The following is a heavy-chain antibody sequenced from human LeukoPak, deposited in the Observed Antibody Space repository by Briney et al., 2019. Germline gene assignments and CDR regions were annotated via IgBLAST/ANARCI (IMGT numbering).Heavy chain of an antibody. CDR3: AKASLRYFDWFSDY. D-gene: IGHD3-9*01. CDR1: GFTFSSYA. J-gene: IGHJ4*02. Sequence: GRSLRLSCAASGFTFSSYAMHWVRQAPGTGLEWVAVISYDGSNKYYADSVKGRFTISRDNSRNTLHLQMNSLRAEDTAVYSCAKASLRYFDWFSDYWGQGTLVTVSS. V-gene: IGHV3-30*18. CDR2: ISYDGSNK.